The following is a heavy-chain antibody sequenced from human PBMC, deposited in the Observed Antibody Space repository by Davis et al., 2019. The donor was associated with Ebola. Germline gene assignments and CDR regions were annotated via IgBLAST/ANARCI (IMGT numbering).Heavy chain of an antibody. CDR1: GGSISSYY. J-gene: IGHJ6*04. CDR3: ARGWPSSVTTDYYAVDA. CDR2: IYYSGST. D-gene: IGHD4-17*01. V-gene: IGHV4-59*08. Sequence: GSLRLSCTVSGGSISSYYWSWIRQPPGKRLEWIGYIYYSGSTNYNPSLKSRVTISVDTSKNQFSLKVSSVTAADTAVYYCARGWPSSVTTDYYAVDAWGTGTTVTVSS.